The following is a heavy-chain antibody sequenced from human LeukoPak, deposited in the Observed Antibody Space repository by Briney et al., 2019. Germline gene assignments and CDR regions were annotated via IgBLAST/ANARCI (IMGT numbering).Heavy chain of an antibody. D-gene: IGHD1-14*01. V-gene: IGHV3-48*03. Sequence: GGSLRLSCAASGFTFSSYVMNWVRQAPGKGLEWVSYISRSGNTIYYADSAKGRFTISRDNAKNSLYLQMNSLRAEDTAVYYCARSGKWNYYYYGMDVWGQGTTVTVSS. CDR3: ARSGKWNYYYYGMDV. CDR2: ISRSGNTI. CDR1: GFTFSSYV. J-gene: IGHJ6*02.